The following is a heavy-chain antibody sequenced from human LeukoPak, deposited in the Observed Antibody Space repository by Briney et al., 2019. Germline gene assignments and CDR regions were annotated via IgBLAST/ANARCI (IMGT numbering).Heavy chain of an antibody. J-gene: IGHJ4*02. CDR2: IYYSGST. CDR3: AHSTGYYFDY. Sequence: SETLSLTCTVSGGSISSYYWSWIRQPPGKGPEWIGYIYYSGSTNYNPSLKSRVTISVDTSKNQFSLKLSSVTAADTAVYYCAHSTGYYFDYWGQGTLVTVSS. V-gene: IGHV4-59*01. CDR1: GGSISSYY. D-gene: IGHD2-2*01.